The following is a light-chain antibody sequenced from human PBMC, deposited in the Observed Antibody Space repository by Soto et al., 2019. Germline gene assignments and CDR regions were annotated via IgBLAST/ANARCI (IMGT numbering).Light chain of an antibody. Sequence: EIVLTQSPGTLSLSPGERATLSCRASQSVSSSYLAWYQQKPGQAPRLLIYGASSRATGIPDRFSGSGSGTAFALTISRLEPEDFAVYYCQQYGSSPFTLGPGTKVDIK. V-gene: IGKV3-20*01. J-gene: IGKJ3*01. CDR2: GAS. CDR3: QQYGSSPFT. CDR1: QSVSSSY.